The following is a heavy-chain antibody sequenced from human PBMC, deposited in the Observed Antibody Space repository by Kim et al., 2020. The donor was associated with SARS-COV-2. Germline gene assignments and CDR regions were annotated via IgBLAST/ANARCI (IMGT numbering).Heavy chain of an antibody. Sequence: GESLKISCKGSGYNFANYWIGWVRQTPGKGLEWMGIIYPDDSNTRYSPSFQGQVTLSADKSLNTAYLQWNNLKASDTAMYYCARRRADILTGLGSRFDPWVQGTLVTVSS. CDR1: GYNFANYW. CDR3: ARRRADILTGLGSRFDP. D-gene: IGHD3-9*01. CDR2: IYPDDSNT. J-gene: IGHJ5*02. V-gene: IGHV5-51*01.